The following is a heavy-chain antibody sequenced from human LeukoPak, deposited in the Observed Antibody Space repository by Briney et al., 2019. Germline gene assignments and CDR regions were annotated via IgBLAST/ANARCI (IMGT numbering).Heavy chain of an antibody. V-gene: IGHV1-46*01. CDR1: GYTFTSYY. D-gene: IGHD4-17*01. CDR2: INPSGGST. CDR3: ARGGLTVKGLFDY. Sequence: ASVKVSCKASGYTFTSYYMHRVRQAPGQGLEWMGIINPSGGSTSYPQKFQGRVTMTRDMSTSTVYMELSSLRSEDTAVYYCARGGLTVKGLFDYWGQGTLVTVSS. J-gene: IGHJ4*02.